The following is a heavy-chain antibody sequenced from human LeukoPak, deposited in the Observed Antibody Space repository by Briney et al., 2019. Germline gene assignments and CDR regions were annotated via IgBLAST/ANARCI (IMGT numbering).Heavy chain of an antibody. CDR1: GGSFSGYY. Sequence: PSETLSLTCAVYGGSFSGYYWSWIRQPPGKGLEWIGEINHSGSTNYNPSLKSRVTISVDTSKNQFSLKLSSVTAADTAVYYCARKGGYDILTGYPAPYYFDYWGQGTLVTVSS. D-gene: IGHD3-9*01. CDR2: INHSGST. J-gene: IGHJ4*02. V-gene: IGHV4-34*01. CDR3: ARKGGYDILTGYPAPYYFDY.